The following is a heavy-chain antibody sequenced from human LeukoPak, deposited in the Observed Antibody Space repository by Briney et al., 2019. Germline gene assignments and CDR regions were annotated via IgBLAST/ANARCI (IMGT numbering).Heavy chain of an antibody. CDR1: GGSISSGGYS. V-gene: IGHV4-30-2*01. D-gene: IGHD3-10*01. CDR2: IYHSGST. CDR3: ARQPPHYYGSGSYWSGASWFDP. Sequence: SQTLSLTCAVSGGSISSGGYSWSWIRQPPGKGLEWIGYIYHSGSTYYNPSLKSRVTISVDTSKNQFPLKLSSVTAADTAVYYCARQPPHYYGSGSYWSGASWFDPWGQGTLVTVSS. J-gene: IGHJ5*02.